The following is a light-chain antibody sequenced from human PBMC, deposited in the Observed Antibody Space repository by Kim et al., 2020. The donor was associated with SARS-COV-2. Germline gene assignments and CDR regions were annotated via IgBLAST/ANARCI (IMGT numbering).Light chain of an antibody. CDR1: SSNCGAGYD. CDR3: QSFDSSLSGPV. J-gene: IGLJ3*02. CDR2: GNS. V-gene: IGLV1-40*01. Sequence: QRASISGPGTSSNCGAGYDAHWYQQLPGTAPKLLIFGNSKRPSGVPDRISGSKSGTSASLAITGLQAEDEADYYCQSFDSSLSGPVFGGGTQLTVL.